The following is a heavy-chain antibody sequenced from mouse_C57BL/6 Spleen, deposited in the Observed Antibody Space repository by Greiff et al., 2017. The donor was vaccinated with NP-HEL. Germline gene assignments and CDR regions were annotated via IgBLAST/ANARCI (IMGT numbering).Heavy chain of an antibody. CDR1: GYTFTSYG. CDR2: IYPRSGNT. J-gene: IGHJ3*01. Sequence: QVQLQQSGAELARPGASVKLSCKASGYTFTSYGISWVKQRTGQGLEWIGEIYPRSGNTYYNEKFKGKATLTADKSSSTAYMELRSLTSEDSAVYFCASPLFAYWGQGTLVTVSA. V-gene: IGHV1-81*01. CDR3: ASPLFAY.